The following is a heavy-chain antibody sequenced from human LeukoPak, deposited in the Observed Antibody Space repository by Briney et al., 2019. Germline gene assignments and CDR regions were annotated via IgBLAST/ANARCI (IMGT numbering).Heavy chain of an antibody. J-gene: IGHJ4*02. D-gene: IGHD2-2*02. CDR2: INPNSGST. V-gene: IGHV1-2*02. CDR1: GYTFSGYY. Sequence: GASVKVSCKASGYTFSGYYIHWVRQAPGQGLEWMGWINPNSGSTSYAQKFQGRVTMTRDTSISTAYMELSRLRSDDTAVYYCARYPSVGSGDYWGQGTLVTVSS. CDR3: ARYPSVGSGDY.